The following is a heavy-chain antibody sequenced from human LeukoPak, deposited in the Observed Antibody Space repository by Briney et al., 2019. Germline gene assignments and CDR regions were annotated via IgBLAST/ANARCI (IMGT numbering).Heavy chain of an antibody. V-gene: IGHV1-58*02. CDR1: GFTFTSSA. CDR2: IVVGSGNT. Sequence: SVKVSCKASGFTFTSSAMQWVRQARGQRLEWIGWIVVGSGNTDYAQKFQERITITRDMSTSTAYMELSGLRSEDTAVYYCAAAYDSSGYYTNFDYWGQGTLVTVSS. J-gene: IGHJ4*02. D-gene: IGHD3-22*01. CDR3: AAAYDSSGYYTNFDY.